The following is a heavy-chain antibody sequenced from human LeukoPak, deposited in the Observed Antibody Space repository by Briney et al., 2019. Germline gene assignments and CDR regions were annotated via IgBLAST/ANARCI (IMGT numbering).Heavy chain of an antibody. CDR3: ARSGSFLFDC. D-gene: IGHD1-26*01. V-gene: IGHV4-4*07. J-gene: IGHJ4*02. Sequence: SETLTLTCTVSGGSISSSYWSWIRQPAGKGLEWIGHVDTSGNPHYNPSLNSRVTMSADASNNHLSLNLSSVTAADTAVYYCARSGSFLFDCWGQGIVVPVSS. CDR1: GGSISSSY. CDR2: VDTSGNP.